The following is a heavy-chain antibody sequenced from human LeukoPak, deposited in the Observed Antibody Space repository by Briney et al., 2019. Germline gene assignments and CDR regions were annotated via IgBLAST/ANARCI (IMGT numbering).Heavy chain of an antibody. CDR1: GGSISRGDYY. V-gene: IGHV4-30-4*01. J-gene: IGHJ4*02. Sequence: PSETLSLTCTVSGGSISRGDYYWSWIRQPPGKGLEWIGYIYHSGSTYYNPSLKSRVTISIDTSKNQFSLKLSSVTAADTAVYYCARANMVRGVDWGQGTLVTVSS. CDR3: ARANMVRGVD. CDR2: IYHSGST. D-gene: IGHD3-10*01.